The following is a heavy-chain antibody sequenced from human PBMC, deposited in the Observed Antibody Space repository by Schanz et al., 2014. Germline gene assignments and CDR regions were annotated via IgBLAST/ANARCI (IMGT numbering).Heavy chain of an antibody. D-gene: IGHD6-19*01. CDR2: VSHDGFTK. Sequence: VQLEESGGGVVQPGGSLRLSCVASGFSFSGFAVHWVRQAPGKGLEWVSIVSHDGFTKHYADSVRGRFTLSRDNSKKTVYLPMNSLTAEDTALYFCATDYSGGGCHIWGQGTMVTVSS. CDR3: ATDYSGGGCHI. J-gene: IGHJ3*02. CDR1: GFSFSGFA. V-gene: IGHV3-30*04.